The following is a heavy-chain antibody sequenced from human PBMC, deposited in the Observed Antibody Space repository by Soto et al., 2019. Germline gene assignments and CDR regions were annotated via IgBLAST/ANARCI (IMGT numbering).Heavy chain of an antibody. CDR2: IYTSGST. D-gene: IGHD1-26*01. CDR3: ARADSGSLLGYYYYGMDV. Sequence: SDTLSLTCTVSGGSISSYYWSWIRQPAGKGLEWIGRIYTSGSTNYNPSLKSRVTMSVDTSKNQFSLKLSSVTAADTAVYYCARADSGSLLGYYYYGMDVWGQGTTVTVSS. V-gene: IGHV4-4*07. CDR1: GGSISSYY. J-gene: IGHJ6*02.